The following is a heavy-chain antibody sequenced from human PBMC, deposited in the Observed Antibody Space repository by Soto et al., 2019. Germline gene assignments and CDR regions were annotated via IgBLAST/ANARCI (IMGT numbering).Heavy chain of an antibody. J-gene: IGHJ6*02. CDR3: ARTIVVAPAAKFPWYYYGMDV. CDR2: IYPSDSYT. V-gene: IGHV5-10-1*01. D-gene: IGHD2-2*01. CDR1: GYSFTSYW. Sequence: PEESLKISGKGSGYSFTSYWIGWVRQMPGKGLEWMGIIYPSDSYTNYSPSFQGHVTISADKSISTAYLQWSSLKASDTAMYYCARTIVVAPAAKFPWYYYGMDVWGQGTTVTVSS.